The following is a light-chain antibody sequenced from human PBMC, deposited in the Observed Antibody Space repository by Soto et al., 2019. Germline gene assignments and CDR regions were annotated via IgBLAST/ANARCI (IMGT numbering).Light chain of an antibody. Sequence: QSALTQPASVSGSPGQSITISCTGSSSDVGGYNYVSWYQQHPGKAPKLMIYEVSNRPSGNSNRFSGSKSGKTASLTLSGLQAEEEADYYCSSSTSSSTLVFGGGTKLTVL. CDR2: EVS. V-gene: IGLV2-14*01. CDR1: SSDVGGYNY. CDR3: SSSTSSSTLV. J-gene: IGLJ2*01.